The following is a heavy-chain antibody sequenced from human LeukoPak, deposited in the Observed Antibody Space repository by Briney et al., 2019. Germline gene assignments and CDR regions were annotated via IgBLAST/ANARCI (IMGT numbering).Heavy chain of an antibody. CDR3: ARDGGFGFLGAFDI. V-gene: IGHV3-48*02. CDR2: ISGSGSVS. Sequence: GGSLRLSCAASGFTFSSYSMNWVRQAPGKGLEWISYISGSGSVSYYEDSVKGRFTISRDNAKNSLYLQMNSLRDEDTALYYCARDGGFGFLGAFDILGQGTMVTVSS. CDR1: GFTFSSYS. J-gene: IGHJ3*02. D-gene: IGHD3-10*01.